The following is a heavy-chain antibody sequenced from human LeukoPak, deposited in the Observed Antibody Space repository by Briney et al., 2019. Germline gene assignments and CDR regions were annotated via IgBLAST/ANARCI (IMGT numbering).Heavy chain of an antibody. J-gene: IGHJ4*02. Sequence: GGSLRLSCAASGFTFSSYTMSWVRQAPGKGLEWVSYISGSGSTVSYADSVKGRFTISRDNAKNSLYLQMNSLRVEDTAVYYCARDTGGYSSTWYDYWGQGTLVIVSS. CDR3: ARDTGGYSSTWYDY. V-gene: IGHV3-48*04. CDR2: ISGSGSTV. D-gene: IGHD6-13*01. CDR1: GFTFSSYT.